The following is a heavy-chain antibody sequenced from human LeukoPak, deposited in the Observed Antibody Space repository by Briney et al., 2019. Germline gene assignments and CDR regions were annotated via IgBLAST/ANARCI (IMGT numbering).Heavy chain of an antibody. J-gene: IGHJ4*02. CDR3: AKVPTSKYYDILTGYFDY. CDR2: ISSSSSTI. CDR1: GFTFSSYS. V-gene: IGHV3-48*04. Sequence: GGSLRLSCAASGFTFSSYSMNWVRQAPGKGLEWVSYISSSSSTIYYADSVKGRFTISRDNAKNSLYLQMNSLRAEDTAVYYCAKVPTSKYYDILTGYFDYWGQGTLVTVSS. D-gene: IGHD3-9*01.